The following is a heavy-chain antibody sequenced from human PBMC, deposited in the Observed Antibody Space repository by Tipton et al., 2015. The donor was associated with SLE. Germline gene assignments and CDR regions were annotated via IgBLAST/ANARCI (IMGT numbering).Heavy chain of an antibody. CDR1: GGSFSGYY. V-gene: IGHV3-7*03. CDR2: IKEDGSEK. J-gene: IGHJ4*02. CDR3: ARDRVPLPRRGIAAVGPYYFDY. Sequence: LSLTCAVYGGSFSGYYWSWVRQAPGKGLEWVANIKEDGSEKYYVDSVKGRFTISRDNAKNSLYLEMNSLRAEDTAVYYCARDRVPLPRRGIAAVGPYYFDYWGQGTLVTVSS. D-gene: IGHD6-13*01.